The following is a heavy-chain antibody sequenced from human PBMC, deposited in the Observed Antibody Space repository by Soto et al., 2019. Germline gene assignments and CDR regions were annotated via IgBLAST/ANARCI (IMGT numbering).Heavy chain of an antibody. CDR2: ISPYTGNT. CDR3: VMVDNYVTPTPQDV. D-gene: IGHD3-16*01. CDR1: GYIFVNYG. J-gene: IGHJ6*02. V-gene: IGHV1-18*01. Sequence: QVQLVQSGDEVKKPGASVKVSCKASGYIFVNYGIAWVRQAPGQGLEWMGWISPYTGNTHSATKVQGRLTMTTDTFTRTAYMGLGSLTSDDTAVYYCVMVDNYVTPTPQDVWGQGTTVTVSS.